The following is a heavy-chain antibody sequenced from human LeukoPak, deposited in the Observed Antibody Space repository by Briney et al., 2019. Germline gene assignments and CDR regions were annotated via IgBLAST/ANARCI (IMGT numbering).Heavy chain of an antibody. V-gene: IGHV1-8*02. CDR2: MNPNSGNT. J-gene: IGHJ3*01. CDR3: ARIRDGYNDAYDL. CDR1: EYTFTGYY. D-gene: IGHD5-24*01. Sequence: ASVKVSCKASEYTFTGYYMHWVRQAPGQGLEWMGWMNPNSGNTGYAQKFQGRVTMTRNTSISTAYMELSSLRSEDTAIYYCARIRDGYNDAYDLWGQGTVVTVPS.